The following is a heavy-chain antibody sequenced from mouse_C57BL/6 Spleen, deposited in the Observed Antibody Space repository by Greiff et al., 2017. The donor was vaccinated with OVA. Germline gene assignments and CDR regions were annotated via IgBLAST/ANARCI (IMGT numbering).Heavy chain of an antibody. CDR1: GYAFSSSW. D-gene: IGHD2-1*01. CDR2: IYPGDGDT. V-gene: IGHV1-82*01. Sequence: QVQLKESGPELVKPGASVKISCKASGYAFSSSWMNWVKQRPGKGLEWIGRIYPGDGDTNYNGKFKGKATLTADKSSSTAYMQLSSLTSEDSAVYFCARVGIYYGNYTDYWGQGTTLTVSS. J-gene: IGHJ2*01. CDR3: ARVGIYYGNYTDY.